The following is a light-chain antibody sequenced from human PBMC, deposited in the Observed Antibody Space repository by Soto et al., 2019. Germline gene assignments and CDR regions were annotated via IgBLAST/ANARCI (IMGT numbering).Light chain of an antibody. Sequence: IVMTQSPDSLAVSLGERATIHCKSSQSVSNNKNYLAWYQHKPGQPPKLLFSWASTRESGVPDRFSASGSGTEFTLTISSLQAEDVAIYYCQQSYSTPLTFGPGTKVDI. J-gene: IGKJ3*01. CDR3: QQSYSTPLT. CDR1: QSVSNNKNY. CDR2: WAS. V-gene: IGKV4-1*01.